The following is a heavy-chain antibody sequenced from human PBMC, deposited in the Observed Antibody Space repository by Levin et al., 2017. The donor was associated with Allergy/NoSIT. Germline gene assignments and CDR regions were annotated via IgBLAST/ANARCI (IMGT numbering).Heavy chain of an antibody. Sequence: GESLKISCKASGYNFISYWIVWVRQMPGKGLEWMGRIDPSDSYTNYSPSFQGHVTMSADKSISTVYLKWSSLKASDTAIYYCARRYSSSWYWLDPWGQGTLVTVSS. CDR2: IDPSDSYT. V-gene: IGHV5-10-1*01. CDR3: ARRYSSSWYWLDP. CDR1: GYNFISYW. J-gene: IGHJ5*02. D-gene: IGHD6-13*01.